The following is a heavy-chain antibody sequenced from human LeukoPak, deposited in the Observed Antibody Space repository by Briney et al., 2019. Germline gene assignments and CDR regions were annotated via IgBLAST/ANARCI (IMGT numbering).Heavy chain of an antibody. D-gene: IGHD4-17*01. V-gene: IGHV3-21*01. CDR2: ISSSSSYI. Sequence: EPGRSLRLSCAASGFTFSSYSMNWVRQAPGKGLEWVSSISSSSSYIYYADSVKGRFTISRDNAKNSLYLQMNSLRAEDTAVYYCARETSTVTPETGFDYWGQGTLVTVSS. CDR1: GFTFSSYS. CDR3: ARETSTVTPETGFDY. J-gene: IGHJ4*02.